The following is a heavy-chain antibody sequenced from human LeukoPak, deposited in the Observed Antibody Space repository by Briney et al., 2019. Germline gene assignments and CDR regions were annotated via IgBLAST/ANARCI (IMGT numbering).Heavy chain of an antibody. V-gene: IGHV4-39*07. D-gene: IGHD3-9*01. CDR1: GGSISSSSYY. CDR3: ARRSRYKDKTQENNNWFDP. J-gene: IGHJ5*02. Sequence: SETLSLTCTVSGGSISSSSYYWGWIRQPPGKGLEWIGSIYYSGSTYYNPSLKSRVTISVDTSKNQFSLQLSSVTAADTAVYYCARRSRYKDKTQENNNWFDPWGQGTLVTVSS. CDR2: IYYSGST.